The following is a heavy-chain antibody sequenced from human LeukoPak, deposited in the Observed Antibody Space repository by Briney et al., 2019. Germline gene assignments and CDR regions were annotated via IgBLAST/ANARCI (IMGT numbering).Heavy chain of an antibody. D-gene: IGHD3-10*01. CDR3: ARDAQDYYGSGNTMGY. CDR1: GFTFTTFW. V-gene: IGHV3-74*01. J-gene: IGHJ4*02. Sequence: GGSLRLSCATSGFTFTTFWMHWVRQAPGKGLVWVARINHDGSSANYVDSVKGRFTISRDNAKNTVYLQMNSLRAEDTAVYYCARDAQDYYGSGNTMGYWGQGTLVTVSS. CDR2: INHDGSSA.